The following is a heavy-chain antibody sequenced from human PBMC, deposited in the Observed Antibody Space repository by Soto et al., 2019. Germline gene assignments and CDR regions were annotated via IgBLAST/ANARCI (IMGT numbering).Heavy chain of an antibody. J-gene: IGHJ4*02. CDR1: GGSISSYY. CDR3: ARMNGFYGDYFFSFAY. Sequence: SETLSLTCTVSGGSISSYYWSWIRQPPGKGLEWIGSIYYSGSTYYNPSLKSRVTISVDTSKNQFSLKLSSVTAADTAVYYCARMNGFYGDYFFSFAYWGQGTLVTVSS. V-gene: IGHV4-39*01. D-gene: IGHD4-17*01. CDR2: IYYSGST.